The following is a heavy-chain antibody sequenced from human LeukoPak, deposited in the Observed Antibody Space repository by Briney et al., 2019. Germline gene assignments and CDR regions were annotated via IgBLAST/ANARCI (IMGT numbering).Heavy chain of an antibody. CDR1: GYSFTNYD. V-gene: IGHV1-8*01. CDR2: MSPNSGKT. Sequence: ASVKVSCKTSGYSFTNYDINWVRQATGQGLEWMGWMSPNSGKTGYAQKFQGRVTMTKNTSMSTAYMELSSLTSEDTAVYYCAREGNWFDPWGQGTLVTVSS. J-gene: IGHJ5*02. CDR3: AREGNWFDP.